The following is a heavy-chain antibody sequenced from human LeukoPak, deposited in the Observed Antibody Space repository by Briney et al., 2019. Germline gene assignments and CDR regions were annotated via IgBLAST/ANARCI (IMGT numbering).Heavy chain of an antibody. CDR3: ARDHYNWNYDGFTFYY. CDR1: GFTFNKSW. Sequence: GGSLRLSCAASGFTFNKSWMSWIRQAPGKGLEWVSYISSSGSTIYYADSVKGRFTISRDNAKNSLYLQMNSLRAEDTAVYYCARDHYNWNYDGFTFYYWGQGTLVTVSS. V-gene: IGHV3-11*01. D-gene: IGHD1-7*01. CDR2: ISSSGSTI. J-gene: IGHJ4*02.